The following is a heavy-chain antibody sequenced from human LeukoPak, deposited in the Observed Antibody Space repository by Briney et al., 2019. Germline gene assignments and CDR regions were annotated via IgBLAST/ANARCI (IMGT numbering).Heavy chain of an antibody. CDR2: ISGSGGST. D-gene: IGHD1-7*01. J-gene: IGHJ5*02. CDR1: GFTFSGYA. CDR3: ARSFHNWNYGGNWFDP. V-gene: IGHV3-23*01. Sequence: SGGSLRLSCAASGFTFSGYAMSWVRQAPGKGLEWVSAISGSGGSTYYADSVKGRFTIYRDNSKNTLYLQMNSLRAEDTAVYYCARSFHNWNYGGNWFDPWGQGTLVTVSS.